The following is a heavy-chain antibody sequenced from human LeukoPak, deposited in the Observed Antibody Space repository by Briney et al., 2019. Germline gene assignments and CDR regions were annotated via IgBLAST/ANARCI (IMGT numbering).Heavy chain of an antibody. Sequence: SQTLSLTCTVSGGSISSGSYYWSWIRQPAGKGLEWIGRIYTSGSTNYNPSLKSRVTISVDTSKNQFSLKLSSVTAADTAVYYCARDLDAFDIWGQGTMVTVSS. J-gene: IGHJ3*02. CDR2: IYTSGST. CDR3: ARDLDAFDI. CDR1: GGSISSGSYY. V-gene: IGHV4-61*02.